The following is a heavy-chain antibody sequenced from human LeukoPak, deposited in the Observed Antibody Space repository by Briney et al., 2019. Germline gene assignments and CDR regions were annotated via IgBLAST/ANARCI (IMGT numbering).Heavy chain of an antibody. CDR2: INPKSGGT. CDR3: ARGPSGWYPSEY. CDR1: GYTFTGYY. Sequence: ASVKVSCKAFGYTFTGYYMHWVRQAPGQGLEWMGWINPKSGGTNYAQKFQGRVTMTRDTSISTAYMELSRLTSDDTALYYCARGPSGWYPSEYWGQGTLVTVSS. J-gene: IGHJ4*02. V-gene: IGHV1-2*02. D-gene: IGHD6-19*01.